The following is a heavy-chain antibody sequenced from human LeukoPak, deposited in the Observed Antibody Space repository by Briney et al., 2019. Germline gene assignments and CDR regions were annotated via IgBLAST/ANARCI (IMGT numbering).Heavy chain of an antibody. CDR1: GGSISSSSYY. D-gene: IGHD2-21*02. CDR2: IYYSGST. V-gene: IGHV4-39*01. J-gene: IGHJ4*02. CDR3: AGQVIGDCYNQ. Sequence: SETLSLTCTVSGGSISSSSYYWGWIRQPPGKGLEWIGSIYYSGSTYYNPSLKSRVTISVDTSKNQFSLKLSSVTAADTAVYYCAGQVIGDCYNQWGQGTLVTVSS.